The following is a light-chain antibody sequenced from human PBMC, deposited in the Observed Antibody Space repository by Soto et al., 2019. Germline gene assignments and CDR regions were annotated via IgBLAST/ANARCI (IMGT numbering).Light chain of an antibody. V-gene: IGKV1-39*01. CDR3: QQSYSTPQIT. CDR2: AAS. CDR1: QSISSY. Sequence: DIQMTQSPSSLSASVGDRVTITCRASQSISSYLNWYRQKPGKAPKLLIYAASSLQSGVPSRFSGSGSGTDFTLTISSLQPEDFATYYCQQSYSTPQITFGQGTRLEIK. J-gene: IGKJ5*01.